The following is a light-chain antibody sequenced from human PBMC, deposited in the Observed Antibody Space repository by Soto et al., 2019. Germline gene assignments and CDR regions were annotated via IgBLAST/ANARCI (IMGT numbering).Light chain of an antibody. CDR1: QTFGSTY. CDR3: QQRSNWLT. Sequence: ESVLTQSQGTLSLSPGERVTLSCRASQTFGSTYLAWYQQRPGQSPRLLIYGASRRASGIPDRFRGSGSGTDFTLTISRLEPEDFAVYYCQQRSNWLTFGGGTKVDIK. J-gene: IGKJ4*01. V-gene: IGKV3D-20*02. CDR2: GAS.